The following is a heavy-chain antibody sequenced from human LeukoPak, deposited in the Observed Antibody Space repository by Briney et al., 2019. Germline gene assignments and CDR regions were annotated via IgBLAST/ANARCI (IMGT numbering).Heavy chain of an antibody. J-gene: IGHJ4*02. CDR1: GGSITGYY. Sequence: PSETLSLTCTVSGGSITGYYWNWIRQPAGQGLEWLGRVYYSGGGKYNPSLTSRVTMSVDPSKNQFSLKLSSVTVAETAVYYCAREEFLHEIDSSGYFVYWGQGTLVTVSS. V-gene: IGHV4-4*07. D-gene: IGHD3-22*01. CDR3: AREEFLHEIDSSGYFVY. CDR2: VYYSGGG.